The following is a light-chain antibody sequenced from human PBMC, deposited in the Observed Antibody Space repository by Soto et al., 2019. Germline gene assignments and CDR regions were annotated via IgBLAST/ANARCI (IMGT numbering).Light chain of an antibody. CDR2: SND. CDR1: DSDIGSHS. J-gene: IGLJ2*01. Sequence: QSVLIQPPSVSGTPGQTVTISCSGSDSDIGSHSVDWYQQIPGTTPRLIINSNDERPSGVPDRFSGSKSGTSASLAISGLQSEDDADYYCATRADSVNGVVFGGGTKLTVL. CDR3: ATRADSVNGVV. V-gene: IGLV1-44*01.